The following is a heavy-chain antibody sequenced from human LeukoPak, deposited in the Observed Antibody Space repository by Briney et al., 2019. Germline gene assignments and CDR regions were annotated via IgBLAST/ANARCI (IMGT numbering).Heavy chain of an antibody. V-gene: IGHV3-30*18. CDR3: AKNSGSTAL. Sequence: GRSLRLSCAASGFAFSTYGMHWVRQAPGQGLEWVSVISYDGSNKYYADSVKGRFTISRDNSKNTLYLQMNSLRAEDTAMYYCAKNSGSTALWGQGTLVTVSS. J-gene: IGHJ4*02. CDR1: GFAFSTYG. CDR2: ISYDGSNK. D-gene: IGHD1-26*01.